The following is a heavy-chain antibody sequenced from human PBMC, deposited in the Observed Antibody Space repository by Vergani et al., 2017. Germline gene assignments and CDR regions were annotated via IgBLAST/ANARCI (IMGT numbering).Heavy chain of an antibody. D-gene: IGHD3-16*01. J-gene: IGHJ4*02. V-gene: IGHV3-30*02. Sequence: VQLVESGGGLVQPGGSLRLSCAASGFTFSSYSMNWVRQGPGKGLEFVAFIQFDGSNQYYADSVKGRFTLSRDFSKNTLYLQMNSLSTDDTATYYCAKHFRGWGIDYGGQGTQVIVSS. CDR1: GFTFSSYS. CDR2: IQFDGSNQ. CDR3: AKHFRGWGIDY.